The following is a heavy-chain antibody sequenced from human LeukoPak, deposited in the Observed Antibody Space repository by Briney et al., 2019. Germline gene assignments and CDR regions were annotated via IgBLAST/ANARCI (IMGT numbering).Heavy chain of an antibody. J-gene: IGHJ4*02. V-gene: IGHV4-4*07. CDR3: ARENTGSYRPFDY. D-gene: IGHD1-26*01. CDR2: IYTSGST. CDR1: GRTISSYY. Sequence: SETLSLTCTVSGRTISSYYWSWIRQPAGKGLEWIGRIYTSGSTNYSPSLKSRVTMSVATSKNQFSLRLCSLTTEDPAVYYCARENTGSYRPFDYWGQGTLVTVSS.